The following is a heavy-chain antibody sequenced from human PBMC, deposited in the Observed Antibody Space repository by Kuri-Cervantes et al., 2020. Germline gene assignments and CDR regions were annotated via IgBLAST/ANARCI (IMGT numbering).Heavy chain of an antibody. CDR3: ARGGIVGARPFQH. J-gene: IGHJ1*01. CDR1: GFTFSSYT. D-gene: IGHD1-26*01. Sequence: GESLKISCAASGFTFSSYTMNWVRQAPGKGLEWVSSISSSSSYINYIDSVKGRFTISRDNAQNSLYLQMSSLTAEDTAVYYCARGGIVGARPFQHWGQGTLVTVSS. CDR2: ISSSSSYI. V-gene: IGHV3-21*03.